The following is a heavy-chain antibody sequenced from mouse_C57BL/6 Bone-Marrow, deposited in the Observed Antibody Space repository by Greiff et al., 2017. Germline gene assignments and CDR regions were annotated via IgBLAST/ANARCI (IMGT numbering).Heavy chain of an antibody. Sequence: QVQLQQSGAELVMPGASVKLSCKASGYTFTSYWMHWVKQRPGQGLEWIGEIDPSDSYTNYNQKFKGKSTLTVDKSSSTAYMQLSSLTSEDSAVYYCARWSNSYAMDYWGQGTSVTVSS. V-gene: IGHV1-69*01. J-gene: IGHJ4*01. CDR2: IDPSDSYT. CDR1: GYTFTSYW. CDR3: ARWSNSYAMDY. D-gene: IGHD2-5*01.